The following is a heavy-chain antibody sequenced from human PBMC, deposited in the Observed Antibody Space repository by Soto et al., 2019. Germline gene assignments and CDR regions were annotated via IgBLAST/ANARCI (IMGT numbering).Heavy chain of an antibody. CDR1: GVSITPYF. Sequence: QVQLQESGPGLVKPSETLSLTCTFSGVSITPYFWSWIRQPAWKAPEWVGHIYASGRTTYNPSLPSRVTIFVSQTQVSLGLTSVNAADTAVYYCARHFDVDPSLDQYYFDIWGRGALVTVSS. CDR2: IYASGRT. V-gene: IGHV4-4*07. J-gene: IGHJ2*01. D-gene: IGHD3-9*01. CDR3: ARHFDVDPSLDQYYFDI.